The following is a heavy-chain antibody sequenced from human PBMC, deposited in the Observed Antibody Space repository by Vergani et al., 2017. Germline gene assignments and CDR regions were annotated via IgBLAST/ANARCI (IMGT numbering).Heavy chain of an antibody. J-gene: IGHJ6*02. D-gene: IGHD1-1*01. V-gene: IGHV3-11*04. CDR2: ISPGASTV. CDR1: GFKFSDHY. Sequence: LEESGGGSVKPGGSLRLSCAASGFKFSDHYMSWIRQAPGKGLEWVSHISPGASTVSYTDSVTGRCTFSRCNDNNSLTLDMTTLRVEDTAVYYCAKDPGISTTRHYYAMDVWCQGTTVTVSS. CDR3: AKDPGISTTRHYYAMDV.